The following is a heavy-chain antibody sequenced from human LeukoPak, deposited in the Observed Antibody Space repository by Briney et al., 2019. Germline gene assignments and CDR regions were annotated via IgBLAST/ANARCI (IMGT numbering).Heavy chain of an antibody. CDR3: ATTFGVGRNWFDP. CDR2: IYYSGST. D-gene: IGHD3-3*01. CDR1: GGSISSGGYY. J-gene: IGHJ5*02. V-gene: IGHV4-31*03. Sequence: PSETLSLTCTVSGGSISSGGYYWSWIRQHPGKGLEWIGYIYYSGSTYYNPSLKSRVTISVDTSKNQFSLKLSSVTAADTAVYYCATTFGVGRNWFDPWGQGTLVTVSS.